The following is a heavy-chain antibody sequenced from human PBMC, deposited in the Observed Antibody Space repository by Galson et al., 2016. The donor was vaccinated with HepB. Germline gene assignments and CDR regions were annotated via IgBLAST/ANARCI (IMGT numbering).Heavy chain of an antibody. Sequence: SMRLPGPGCGFTLNNSWMTWVRQAPGKGLEWVANIKEDGTEKCYADSVKGRFTISRDNARNSLYLQMNSLRAEDTGIYYCAREGLADGSYFDYWGRGTLVTVS. J-gene: IGHJ4*02. CDR2: IKEDGTEK. D-gene: IGHD5-24*01. CDR1: GFTLNNSW. CDR3: AREGLADGSYFDY. V-gene: IGHV3-7*01.